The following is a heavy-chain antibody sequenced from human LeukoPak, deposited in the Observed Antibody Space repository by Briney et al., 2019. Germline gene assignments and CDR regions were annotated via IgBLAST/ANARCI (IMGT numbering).Heavy chain of an antibody. CDR2: INSDGSST. CDR3: AKAPFIVATGEEDY. D-gene: IGHD5-12*01. V-gene: IGHV3-74*01. CDR1: GFTFSSYW. Sequence: GGSLRLSCAASGFTFSSYWMHWVRQAPGKGLVWVSRINSDGSSTSYADSVKGRLTISRDNSKNTLYLQMNSLRAEDTAVYYCAKAPFIVATGEEDYWGQGTLVTVSS. J-gene: IGHJ4*02.